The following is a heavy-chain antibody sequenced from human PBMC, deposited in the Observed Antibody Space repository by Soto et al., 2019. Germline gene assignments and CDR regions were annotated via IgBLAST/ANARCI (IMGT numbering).Heavy chain of an antibody. CDR1: GFTFSDYW. CDR2: INGDGSRS. Sequence: EVQLVESGGGLVQPGGSLRLSCATSGFTFSDYWIHWVRQAPGTGLVWVSRINGDGSRSDYADSVKGRFTIYRDNAENTVYLQMNSLSAEDTAVYFCARGIRGKYGMDVWGHGTTITVSS. D-gene: IGHD3-10*01. CDR3: ARGIRGKYGMDV. V-gene: IGHV3-74*01. J-gene: IGHJ6*02.